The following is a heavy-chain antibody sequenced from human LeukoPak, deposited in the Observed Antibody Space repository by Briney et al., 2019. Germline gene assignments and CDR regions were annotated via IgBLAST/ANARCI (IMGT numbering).Heavy chain of an antibody. CDR1: GFTFSSYG. D-gene: IGHD4-17*01. CDR2: ISYDGSNK. J-gene: IGHJ4*02. Sequence: PGGSLRLSCAASGFTFSSYGMHWVRQAPGKGLEWVAVISYDGSNKYYADSVKGRFTISRDNSKNTLYLQMNSLRAEDTAVYYCAKDLNYGDYGLDYWGQGTLVTVSS. CDR3: AKDLNYGDYGLDY. V-gene: IGHV3-30*18.